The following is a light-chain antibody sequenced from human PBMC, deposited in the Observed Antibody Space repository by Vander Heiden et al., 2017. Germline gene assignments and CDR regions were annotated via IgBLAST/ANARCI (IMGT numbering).Light chain of an antibody. Sequence: SSELTQDPAVSVALGQTVRITCQGDSLRSYYASWYQQKPGQAPVLVIYGKNNRPLGIPDRFSGSSSGNTASLTITGAQAEDEADYYCNSRDSSGNRGVFGGGTKLTVL. CDR3: NSRDSSGNRGV. J-gene: IGLJ2*01. V-gene: IGLV3-19*01. CDR2: GKN. CDR1: SLRSYY.